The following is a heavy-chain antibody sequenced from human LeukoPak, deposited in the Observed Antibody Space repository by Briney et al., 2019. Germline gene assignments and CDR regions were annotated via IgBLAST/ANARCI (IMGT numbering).Heavy chain of an antibody. J-gene: IGHJ4*02. CDR2: IRSSGGST. CDR3: AKGGYTSPYDH. Sequence: GGSLRLSCAASGFTFSNYAMTWVRQAPGKGLEWVSTIRSSGGSTYYADSVNGRFTIPRDNSKNTLYLQMNSLRAEDTAIYYCAKGGYTSPYDHWGQGTLVTVSS. CDR1: GFTFSNYA. V-gene: IGHV3-23*01. D-gene: IGHD2-2*01.